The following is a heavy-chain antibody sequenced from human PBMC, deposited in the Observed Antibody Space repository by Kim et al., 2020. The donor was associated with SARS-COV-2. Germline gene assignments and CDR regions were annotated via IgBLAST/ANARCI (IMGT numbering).Heavy chain of an antibody. J-gene: IGHJ4*02. CDR2: IYYSGST. CDR3: ASGIAVAGIDY. D-gene: IGHD6-19*01. Sequence: SETLSLTCTVSGGSISSSSYYWGWIRQPPGKGLEWIGSIYYSGSTYYNPSLKSRVTISVDTSKNQFSLKPSSVTAADTAVYYCASGIAVAGIDYWGQGTLVTVSS. V-gene: IGHV4-39*07. CDR1: GGSISSSSYY.